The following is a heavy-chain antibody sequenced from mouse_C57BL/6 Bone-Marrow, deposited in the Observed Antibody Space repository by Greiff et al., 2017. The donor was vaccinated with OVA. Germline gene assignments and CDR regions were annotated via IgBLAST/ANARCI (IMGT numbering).Heavy chain of an antibody. CDR3: ARCLDGYYGFDY. Sequence: VQLQQSGPELVKPGASVKIPCKASGYTFTDYNMDWVKQSHGKSLEWIGDINPNNGGTIYNQKFKGKATLTVDTSSSTAYMELRSLTSEDTAVYYCARCLDGYYGFDYWGQGTTLTVSS. CDR1: GYTFTDYN. J-gene: IGHJ2*01. V-gene: IGHV1-18*01. D-gene: IGHD2-3*01. CDR2: INPNNGGT.